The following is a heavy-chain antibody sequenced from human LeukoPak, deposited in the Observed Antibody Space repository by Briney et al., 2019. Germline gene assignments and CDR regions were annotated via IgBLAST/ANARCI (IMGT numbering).Heavy chain of an antibody. J-gene: IGHJ4*02. CDR1: GYTFTGYY. CDR3: ARGGSRYYDSSGYYYYY. V-gene: IGHV1-2*02. CDR2: INPNSGGT. Sequence: ASVKVSCKASGYTFTGYYMHWVRQAPGQGLEWMGWINPNSGGTNYAQKFQGRVTMTRDTSISTAYMELSRLRSDDTAVYYCARGGSRYYDSSGYYYYYWGQGTLVTVSS. D-gene: IGHD3-22*01.